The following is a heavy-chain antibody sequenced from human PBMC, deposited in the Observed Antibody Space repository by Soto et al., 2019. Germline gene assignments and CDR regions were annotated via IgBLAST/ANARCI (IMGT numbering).Heavy chain of an antibody. J-gene: IGHJ6*02. CDR2: IDPNSGGT. CDR1: GYTFTGYY. D-gene: IGHD5-12*01. CDR3: AREQRWLQSGYYGMDV. Sequence: QVQLVQSGAEVKKPGASVKVSCKAFGYTFTGYYMHWVRQAPGQGLEWMGWIDPNSGGTNYGQKFKGWVTMTRDTSISTAYMELSRLRCDDTAVYYCAREQRWLQSGYYGMDVWGQGTTVTVSS. V-gene: IGHV1-2*04.